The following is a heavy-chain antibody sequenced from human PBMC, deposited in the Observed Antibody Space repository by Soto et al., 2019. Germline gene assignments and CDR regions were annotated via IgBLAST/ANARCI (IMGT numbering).Heavy chain of an antibody. CDR1: GGSFSGYY. Sequence: SETLSLTCAFYGGSFSGYYWSWIRQPPGKGLEWIGEINHSGSTNYNPSLKSRVTISVDTSKNQFSLKLSSVTAADTAVYYCARYSSQSYYYYYMDVWGKGTTVTVSS. CDR3: ARYSSQSYYYYYMDV. J-gene: IGHJ6*03. D-gene: IGHD4-4*01. V-gene: IGHV4-34*01. CDR2: INHSGST.